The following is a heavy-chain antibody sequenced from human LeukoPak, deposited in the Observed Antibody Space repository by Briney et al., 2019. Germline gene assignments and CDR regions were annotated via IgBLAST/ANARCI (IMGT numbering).Heavy chain of an antibody. CDR2: IYYSGST. Sequence: SETLSLTCTVSGGSLSSYYWSWIRQPPGKGLEWIGYIYYSGSTNYNPSLKSRVTISVDTSKNQFSLKLSSVTAADTAVYYCARYGYSYGYGDYWGQGTLVTVSS. V-gene: IGHV4-59*08. CDR3: ARYGYSYGYGDY. J-gene: IGHJ4*02. CDR1: GGSLSSYY. D-gene: IGHD5-18*01.